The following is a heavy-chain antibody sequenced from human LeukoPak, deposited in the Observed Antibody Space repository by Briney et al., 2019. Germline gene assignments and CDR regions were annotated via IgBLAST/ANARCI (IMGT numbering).Heavy chain of an antibody. CDR1: GGTFSSYA. D-gene: IGHD4-17*01. CDR2: IIPIFGTA. J-gene: IGHJ6*03. V-gene: IGHV1-69*06. CDR3: ARGVWWTTVTTSYYYYYMDV. Sequence: ASVKVSCKASGGTFSSYAISWVRQAPGQGLEWMGGIIPIFGTANYAQKFQGRVTITADKSTSTAYMELSSLRSEDTAVYYCARGVWWTTVTTSYYYYYMDVWGKGTTVTVSS.